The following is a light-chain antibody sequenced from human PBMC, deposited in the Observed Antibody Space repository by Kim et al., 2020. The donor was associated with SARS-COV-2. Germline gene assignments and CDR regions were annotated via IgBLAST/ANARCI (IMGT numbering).Light chain of an antibody. V-gene: IGLV2-23*02. CDR1: SSDVGSYNL. CDR3: CSYAGSSTYVV. CDR2: EVS. Sequence: QSALTQPASVSGSPGQSITISCTGTSSDVGSYNLVSWYQQHPGKAPKLMIYEVSKRPSGVSNRFSGSKSGNTASLTISGLQAEDEAYYYCCSYAGSSTYVVFGGGTQLTVL. J-gene: IGLJ2*01.